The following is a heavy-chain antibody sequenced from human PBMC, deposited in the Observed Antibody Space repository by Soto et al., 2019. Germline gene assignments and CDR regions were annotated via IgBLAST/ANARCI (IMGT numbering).Heavy chain of an antibody. D-gene: IGHD3-10*01. J-gene: IGHJ6*02. CDR2: VNWNGYST. V-gene: IGHV3-20*04. Sequence: EVQLVASGGGVVRPGGSLRLSCAASGFTFDDYGMKWVRQAPGKGLEWVSGVNWNGYSTGYADSVKGRFTISRDNAKNSLYLQMNSLRAEDTAFYYCARGNYGSGSYYNGMEVWGQGTTVTVSS. CDR3: ARGNYGSGSYYNGMEV. CDR1: GFTFDDYG.